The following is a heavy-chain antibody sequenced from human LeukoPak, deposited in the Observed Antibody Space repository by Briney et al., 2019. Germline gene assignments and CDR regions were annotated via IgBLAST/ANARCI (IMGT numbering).Heavy chain of an antibody. CDR1: GFTFSSYA. V-gene: IGHV3-23*01. CDR2: ISGSGGNT. CDR3: AKGNYYFDY. Sequence: GGSLRLSCAASGFTFSSYAMSWVRQAPGKGLEWVSGISGSGGNTYYADSVKGRFTISRDNSNNTLYLQMNSLRAEDTALYYCAKGNYYFDYWGQGTLVTVSS. J-gene: IGHJ4*02.